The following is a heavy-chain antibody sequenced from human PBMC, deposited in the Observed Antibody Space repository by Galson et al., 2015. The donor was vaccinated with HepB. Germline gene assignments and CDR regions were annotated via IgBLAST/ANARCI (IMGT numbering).Heavy chain of an antibody. CDR3: ARDRVLRSLGYWYFDL. CDR2: IWYDGSNK. J-gene: IGHJ2*01. D-gene: IGHD4-17*01. V-gene: IGHV3-33*08. Sequence: SLRLSCAASGFTFSSYGMHWVRQAPGKGLEWVAVIWYDGSNKYYADSVKGRFTISRDNFKKMVYLQMNSLRAEDTAVYYCARDRVLRSLGYWYFDLWGRGTRVTVSS. CDR1: GFTFSSYG.